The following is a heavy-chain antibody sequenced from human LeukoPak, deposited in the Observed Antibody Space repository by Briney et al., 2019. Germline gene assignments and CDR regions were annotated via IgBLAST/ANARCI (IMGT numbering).Heavy chain of an antibody. V-gene: IGHV1-2*02. D-gene: IGHD2-21*02. CDR1: GYTFTAYY. Sequence: GASVKVSCKASGYTFTAYYIHWVRQAPGQGLEWMGWINPNSGGTNYAQKFQGRVTMTRDTSITTAYMELSRLTSDDTAVYYCARATVGLSGDCCFFDYWGQGTLVTVSS. J-gene: IGHJ4*02. CDR3: ARATVGLSGDCCFFDY. CDR2: INPNSGGT.